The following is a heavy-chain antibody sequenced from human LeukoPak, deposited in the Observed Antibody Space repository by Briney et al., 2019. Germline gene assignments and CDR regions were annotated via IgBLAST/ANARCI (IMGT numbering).Heavy chain of an antibody. V-gene: IGHV4-39*01. D-gene: IGHD5-12*01. CDR3: ARPEYSGYYFPFDY. CDR1: GGSISSSSYY. Sequence: PSETLSLTCTVSGGSISSSSYYWGWIRQPPGKGLEWIGSIYYSGSTYYNPPLKSRVTISVDTSKNQFSLKLSSVTAADTAVYYCARPEYSGYYFPFDYWGQGTLVTVSS. J-gene: IGHJ4*02. CDR2: IYYSGST.